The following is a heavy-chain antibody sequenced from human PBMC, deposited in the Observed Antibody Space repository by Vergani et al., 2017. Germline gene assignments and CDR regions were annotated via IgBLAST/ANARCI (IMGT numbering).Heavy chain of an antibody. J-gene: IGHJ3*01. V-gene: IGHV3-23*01. CDR1: GFTFNSYA. CDR2: INNNGGST. CDR3: AKVCGSTSCPYGGGAFDV. Sequence: QLLESGGGLIQPGGSLRLSCAASGFTFNSYAMTWVRQAPGKGLEWVSGINNNGGSTYYSDSVKGRFTISIDNSKNTLYLQMTDLRAEDTATYYCAKVCGSTSCPYGGGAFDVWGHGTMVTVSS. D-gene: IGHD2-2*01.